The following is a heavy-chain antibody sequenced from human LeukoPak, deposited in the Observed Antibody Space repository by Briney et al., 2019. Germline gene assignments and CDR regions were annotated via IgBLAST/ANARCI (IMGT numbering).Heavy chain of an antibody. D-gene: IGHD3-10*01. CDR1: GYTFSDYC. J-gene: IGHJ4*02. CDR2: INQDGNQK. V-gene: IGHV3-7*01. CDR3: ARDGRGGYLDY. Sequence: GGSLRLSCAASGYTFSDYCTSWVRQAPGKGLEWVANINQDGNQKYYVDSVKGRFTISRDNAKNSLYLQMNNLRVEDTAIYYCARDGRGGYLDYWGQGALVTVSS.